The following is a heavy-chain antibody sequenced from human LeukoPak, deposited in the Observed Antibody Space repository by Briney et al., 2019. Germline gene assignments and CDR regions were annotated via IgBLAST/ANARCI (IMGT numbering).Heavy chain of an antibody. CDR3: ARDLENYADFDY. D-gene: IGHD3-16*01. J-gene: IGHJ4*02. Sequence: SVKVSCKASGGTFSSYAISWVRQAPGQGLEWMGGIIPIFGTANYAQKFQGRVTITADESTSTAYMELSSLRSEDTAVYYCARDLENYADFDYWGQGTLVTVSS. V-gene: IGHV1-69*13. CDR1: GGTFSSYA. CDR2: IIPIFGTA.